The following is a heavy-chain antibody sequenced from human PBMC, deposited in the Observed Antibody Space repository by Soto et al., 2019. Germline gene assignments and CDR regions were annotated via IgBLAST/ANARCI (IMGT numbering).Heavy chain of an antibody. CDR1: GGYVSSGSYY. J-gene: IGHJ4*02. D-gene: IGHD4-17*01. CDR3: ARAHSLMTTVTHIDY. Sequence: SETMSLTCTVSGGYVSSGSYYWSWIQQPPGKGLEWIGYIYYSGSTNYNPSLKSRVTISVDTSKNQFSLKLSSVTAADTAVYYCARAHSLMTTVTHIDYWGQGTRVTVSS. V-gene: IGHV4-61*01. CDR2: IYYSGST.